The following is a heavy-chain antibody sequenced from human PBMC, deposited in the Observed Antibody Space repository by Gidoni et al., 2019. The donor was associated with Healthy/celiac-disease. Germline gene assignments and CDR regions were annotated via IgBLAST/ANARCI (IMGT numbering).Heavy chain of an antibody. V-gene: IGHV1-69*01. CDR2: IIPIFGTA. J-gene: IGHJ4*02. CDR3: ATPPGSYSNYGAHFDY. Sequence: QVQLVQSGAEVKKPGSSVKVSCKASGGTFSSYAISWVRQAPGQGLEWMGGIIPIFGTANYAQKCQGRVTITADESTSTAYMELSSLRSEDTAVYYCATPPGSYSNYGAHFDYWGQGTLVTVSS. D-gene: IGHD4-4*01. CDR1: GGTFSSYA.